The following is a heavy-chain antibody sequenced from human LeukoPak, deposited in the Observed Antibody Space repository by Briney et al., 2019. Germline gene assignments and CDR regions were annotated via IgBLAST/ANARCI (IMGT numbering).Heavy chain of an antibody. Sequence: SETLSLTCTVSGGSISSYYWSWIPQPAGKGLEWIGRIYTSGSTNYNPSLKSRVTMSVDTSKNQFSLKLSSVTAADTAVYYCARAYYDFWSGYYTWFDPWGQGTLVTVSS. CDR1: GGSISSYY. CDR3: ARAYYDFWSGYYTWFDP. J-gene: IGHJ5*02. V-gene: IGHV4-4*07. CDR2: IYTSGST. D-gene: IGHD3-3*01.